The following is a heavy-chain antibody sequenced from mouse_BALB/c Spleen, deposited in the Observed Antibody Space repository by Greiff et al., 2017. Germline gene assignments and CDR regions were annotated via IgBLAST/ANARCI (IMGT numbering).Heavy chain of an antibody. J-gene: IGHJ2*01. CDR2: ISYSGST. CDR3: AREYYRYDGDYFDY. D-gene: IGHD2-14*01. V-gene: IGHV3-2*02. Sequence: VQLKESGPGLVKPSQSLSLTCTVTGYSFTSYYAWNWIRQFPGNKLEWMGYISYSGSTSYNPSLKSRISITRDTSKNQFFLQLNSVTTEDTATYYCAREYYRYDGDYFDYWGQGTTLTVSS. CDR1: GYSFTSYYA.